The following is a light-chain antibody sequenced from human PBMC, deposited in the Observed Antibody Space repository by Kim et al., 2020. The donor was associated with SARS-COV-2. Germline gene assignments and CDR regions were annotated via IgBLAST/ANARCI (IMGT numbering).Light chain of an antibody. J-gene: IGLJ1*01. CDR1: SSNIGNNY. CDR2: DNV. Sequence: GQNGPIYRSEDSSNIGNNYVSWYQQLPGTAPKLLIYDNVERPSGIPDRFSGSKSGTSATLGITGLQTGDEADYYCATWDSSLSVYVFGTGTKVTVL. CDR3: ATWDSSLSVYV. V-gene: IGLV1-51*01.